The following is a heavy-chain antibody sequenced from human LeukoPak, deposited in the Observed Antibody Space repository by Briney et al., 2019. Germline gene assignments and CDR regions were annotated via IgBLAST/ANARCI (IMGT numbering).Heavy chain of an antibody. V-gene: IGHV1-69*13. J-gene: IGHJ3*02. CDR1: GGTFSSYA. Sequence: EASVKVPCKASGGTFSSYAISWVRQAPGQGLEWMGGIIPIFGTANYAQKFQGRVTITADESTSTAYMELSSLRSEDTAVYYCASPYYYDSSGYYSAFDIWGQGTMVTVSS. CDR3: ASPYYYDSSGYYSAFDI. CDR2: IIPIFGTA. D-gene: IGHD3-22*01.